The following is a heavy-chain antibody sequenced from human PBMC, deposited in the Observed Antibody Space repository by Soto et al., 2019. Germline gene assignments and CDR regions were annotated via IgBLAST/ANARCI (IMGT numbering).Heavy chain of an antibody. CDR2: ITGSSGRT. CDR1: GFTFSNYA. D-gene: IGHD1-26*01. V-gene: IGHV3-23*01. J-gene: IGHJ4*02. Sequence: GGSLRLSCTASGFTFSNYAMNWVRQAPGKGLEWVSGITGSSGRTFYADSVKGRFTISRDNSKNTVYLQMNSVRADDTAVYYCAKEYTSTSRGSFDYWGQGALVTAPQ. CDR3: AKEYTSTSRGSFDY.